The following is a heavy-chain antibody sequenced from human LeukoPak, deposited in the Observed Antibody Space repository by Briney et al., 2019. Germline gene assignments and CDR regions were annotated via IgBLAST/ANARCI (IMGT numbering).Heavy chain of an antibody. V-gene: IGHV1-8*01. D-gene: IGHD7-27*01. Sequence: ASVKVSCKTSGYTFSSYDINWVRQATGQGLEWMGWMNPNGGETGFAQNFQGRVTLTKNTPVTTAYMELSSLRSEDTAVYYCARGDPWGFDPWGQGTLVTVSS. CDR1: GYTFSSYD. J-gene: IGHJ5*02. CDR3: ARGDPWGFDP. CDR2: MNPNGGET.